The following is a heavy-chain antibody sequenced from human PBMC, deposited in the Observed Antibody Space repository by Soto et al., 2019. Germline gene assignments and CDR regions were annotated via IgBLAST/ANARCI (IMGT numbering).Heavy chain of an antibody. J-gene: IGHJ4*02. CDR3: ACLYNWNGWLDY. CDR1: VVSITSYY. D-gene: IGHD1-20*01. V-gene: IGHV4-4*07. Sequence: QVQLQESGPGLVKPSETLSLACTVSVVSITSYYWSWIRQPAGQGLEWIGRIYSSGSTNYNPSLKSRVTMSIDTSKNQFSLNLNSVTAADTAVYYCACLYNWNGWLDYWGQGTLVTVSS. CDR2: IYSSGST.